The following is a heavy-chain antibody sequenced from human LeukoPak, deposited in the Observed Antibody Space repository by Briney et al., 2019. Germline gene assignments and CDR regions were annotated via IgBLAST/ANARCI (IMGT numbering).Heavy chain of an antibody. J-gene: IGHJ4*02. CDR1: GGSLSSYY. D-gene: IGHD4-17*01. Sequence: PSETLSLTCTVSGGSLSSYYWSWIRQPPGKGLEWIGEINHSGSTNYNPSLKSRVTISVDTSKNQFSLKLSSVTAADTAVYYCARGQGTVTTHWGQGTLVTVSS. CDR2: INHSGST. V-gene: IGHV4-34*01. CDR3: ARGQGTVTTH.